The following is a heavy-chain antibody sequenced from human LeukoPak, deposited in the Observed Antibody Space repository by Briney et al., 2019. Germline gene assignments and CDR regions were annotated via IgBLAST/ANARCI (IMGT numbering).Heavy chain of an antibody. V-gene: IGHV6-1*01. CDR2: TYYRSKWSN. CDR1: GDSVSNKDAA. Sequence: SQTLSLTCAISGDSVSNKDAAWNWIRQSPSRGLEWLGRTYYRSKWSNDYAVSVKSRITINPDTSKNQFSLQLRSVTPGDTAVYYCARQSLGYVDYWGQGSRVTVSS. D-gene: IGHD2-15*01. J-gene: IGHJ4*02. CDR3: ARQSLGYVDY.